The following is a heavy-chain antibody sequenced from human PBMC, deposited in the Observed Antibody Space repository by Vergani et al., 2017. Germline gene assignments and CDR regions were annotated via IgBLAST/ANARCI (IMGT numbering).Heavy chain of an antibody. D-gene: IGHD3-10*01. CDR3: ARGSSRSGPCDY. Sequence: QVQLQESGPGLVKPSETLSLTCTVSGGSISSYYWSWIRQPPGKGLEWIGYIYYSGSTYYNPSLKSRVTISVDTSKNLFSLKLSSVTAADTAVYYCARGSSRSGPCDYWGQGTLVTVSS. CDR1: GGSISSYY. CDR2: IYYSGST. V-gene: IGHV4-59*08. J-gene: IGHJ4*02.